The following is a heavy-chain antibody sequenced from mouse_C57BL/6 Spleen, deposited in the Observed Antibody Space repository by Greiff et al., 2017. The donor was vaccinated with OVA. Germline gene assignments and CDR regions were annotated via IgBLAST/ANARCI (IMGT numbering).Heavy chain of an antibody. J-gene: IGHJ1*03. CDR3: TREDYYGSRDFDV. CDR1: GYTFTDYE. CDR2: IDPETGGT. Sequence: QVQLQQSGAELVRPGASVTLSCKASGYTFTDYEMHWVKQTPVHGLEWIGAIDPETGGTAYNQKFKGKAILTADKSSSTAYMELRSLTSEDSAVYYCTREDYYGSRDFDVWGTGTTVTVSS. V-gene: IGHV1-15*01. D-gene: IGHD1-1*01.